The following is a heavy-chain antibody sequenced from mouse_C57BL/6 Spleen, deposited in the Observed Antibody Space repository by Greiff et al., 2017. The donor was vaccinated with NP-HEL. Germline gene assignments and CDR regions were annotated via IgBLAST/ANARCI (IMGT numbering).Heavy chain of an antibody. Sequence: QVQLQQSGAELAKPGASVKLSCKASGYTFTSYWMHWVKQRPGQGLEWIGYINPSSGYTKYNQKFKDKATLTADKSSSTAYMQLSSLTYEDSAVYYCAREWRGELRLRRRGFAYWGQGTLVTVSA. D-gene: IGHD3-2*02. CDR2: INPSSGYT. V-gene: IGHV1-7*01. CDR3: AREWRGELRLRRRGFAY. CDR1: GYTFTSYW. J-gene: IGHJ3*01.